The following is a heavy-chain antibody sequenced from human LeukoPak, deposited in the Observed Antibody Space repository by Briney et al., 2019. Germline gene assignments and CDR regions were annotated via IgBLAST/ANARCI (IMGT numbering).Heavy chain of an antibody. V-gene: IGHV4-34*01. CDR2: INHSGNT. D-gene: IGHD4-17*01. Sequence: SETLSLTCAVYGGSFSGYYWSWIRQPPGKGLEWIGEINHSGNTNYNPSLKSRVTILVDTSKNQFSLKLDSVTAADTAVYYCASPIYGDYTENGFDIWGQGTMVTVSS. CDR3: ASPIYGDYTENGFDI. CDR1: GGSFSGYY. J-gene: IGHJ3*02.